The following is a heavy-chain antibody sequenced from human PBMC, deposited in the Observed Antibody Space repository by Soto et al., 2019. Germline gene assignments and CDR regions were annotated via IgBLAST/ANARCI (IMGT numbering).Heavy chain of an antibody. V-gene: IGHV4-59*08. D-gene: IGHD6-19*01. J-gene: IGHJ4*02. CDR2: IHYGGAT. CDR1: YASISYSY. CDR3: ARLHNSSDWTDFDF. Sequence: SETLSLTCTVCYASISYSYWSCFPLSPGKGLEWIGYIHYGGATTYNPSLKSRVTISLGTPKKHFYLNLRSVTAADTAVYFCARLHNSSDWTDFDFWGQGTRVT.